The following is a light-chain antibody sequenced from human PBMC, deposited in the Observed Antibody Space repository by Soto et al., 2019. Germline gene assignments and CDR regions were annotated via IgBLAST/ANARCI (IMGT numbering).Light chain of an antibody. CDR1: QSVSSSY. J-gene: IGKJ1*01. V-gene: IGKV3D-7*01. CDR3: QQDYNFPSWT. Sequence: PGERVTVSCRSIQSVSSSYLTWYQQKPGQAPRLLIYGASTRATGIPARFSGSGSGTDLTLTISSLQPEDVAVHCCQQDYNFPSWTFGQGTKVAIK. CDR2: GAS.